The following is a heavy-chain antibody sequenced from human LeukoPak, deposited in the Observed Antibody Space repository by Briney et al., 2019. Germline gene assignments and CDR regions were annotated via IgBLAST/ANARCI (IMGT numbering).Heavy chain of an antibody. J-gene: IGHJ4*02. CDR3: ARQYCSGGSCYFIDY. CDR2: IYPGDSDT. V-gene: IGHV5-51*01. Sequence: GESLRISCKGSGYSFTSYWIGWVRQMPGKGLEWMGIIYPGDSDTRYSPSFQGQVTISADKSISTAYLQWRSLKASDTAMYYCARQYCSGGSCYFIDYWGQGTLVTVSS. D-gene: IGHD2-15*01. CDR1: GYSFTSYW.